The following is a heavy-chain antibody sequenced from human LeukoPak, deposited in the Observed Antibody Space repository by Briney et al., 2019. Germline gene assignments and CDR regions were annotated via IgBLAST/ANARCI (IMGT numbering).Heavy chain of an antibody. J-gene: IGHJ5*02. V-gene: IGHV4-61*02. CDR2: MYTSGST. CDR1: GGSISSGSYY. D-gene: IGHD3-10*01. CDR3: ARDSITMVRGVIIAPHWFDP. Sequence: PSETLSLTCTVSGGSISSGSYYWSWIRQPAGKGLEWIGRMYTSGSTNYNPSLKSRFTISVDTSKNQFSLKLSSVTAADTAVYYCARDSITMVRGVIIAPHWFDPWGQGTLVTVSS.